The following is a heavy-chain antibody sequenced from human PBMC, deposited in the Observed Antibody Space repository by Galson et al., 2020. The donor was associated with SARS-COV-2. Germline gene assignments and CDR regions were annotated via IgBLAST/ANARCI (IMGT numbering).Heavy chain of an antibody. D-gene: IGHD2-2*01. CDR2: IYYPGST. CDR3: ARDRSGYAAFDI. J-gene: IGHJ3*02. CDR1: GGSIRSGNYY. Sequence: SETLSLTCTVSGGSIRSGNYYWSWIRQPPGTGLEYIGYIYYPGSTYYNPSLKNRVTISLDTSKNQFSLKLTSVTAADTAVYYCARDRSGYAAFDILGLGTMVTVSS. V-gene: IGHV4-30-4*01.